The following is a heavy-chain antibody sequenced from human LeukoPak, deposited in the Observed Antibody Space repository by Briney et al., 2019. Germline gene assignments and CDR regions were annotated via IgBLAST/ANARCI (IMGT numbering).Heavy chain of an antibody. CDR1: GYTFTSYD. J-gene: IGHJ4*02. Sequence: ASVKVSCKASGYTFTSYDINWVRQATGQGLEWMGWMNPNSGNTGYAQKFQGRVTMTRNTSISTAYMELSSLRSEDTAVYYCAKDTRIWAESSGLTEPPDYWGQGTLVTVSS. CDR2: MNPNSGNT. CDR3: AKDTRIWAESSGLTEPPDY. D-gene: IGHD3-16*01. V-gene: IGHV1-8*01.